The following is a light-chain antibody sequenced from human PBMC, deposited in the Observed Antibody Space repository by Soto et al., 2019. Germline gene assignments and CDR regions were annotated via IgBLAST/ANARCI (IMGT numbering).Light chain of an antibody. CDR1: SSNXGAGYD. Sequence: QSVLTQPPSVSGAPGQRVTISCTXSSSNXGAGYDVHWYQQLPGTAPKLLIYGNSNRPSGVPDRFSGSKSGTSASLAITGLQAEDEADYYCQSYDSSLSGYVFGTGTKVT. CDR2: GNS. V-gene: IGLV1-40*01. J-gene: IGLJ1*01. CDR3: QSYDSSLSGYV.